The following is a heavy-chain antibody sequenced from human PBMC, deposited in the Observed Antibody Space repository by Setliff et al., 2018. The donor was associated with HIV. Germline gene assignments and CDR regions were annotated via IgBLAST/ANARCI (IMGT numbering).Heavy chain of an antibody. CDR3: ARGGVYYYDSSGWSMDY. Sequence: ASVKVSCKASGCTFTSYYLHWLRQAPGQGLEWMGIINPSGGSTSYAQKFQGRVTITADESTSTAYMELSSLRSEDTAVYYCARGGVYYYDSSGWSMDYWGQGTLVTVSS. CDR2: INPSGGST. J-gene: IGHJ4*02. D-gene: IGHD3-22*01. CDR1: GCTFTSYY. V-gene: IGHV1-46*01.